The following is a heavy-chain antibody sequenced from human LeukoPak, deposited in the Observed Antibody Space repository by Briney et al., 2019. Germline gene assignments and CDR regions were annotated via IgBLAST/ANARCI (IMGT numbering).Heavy chain of an antibody. V-gene: IGHV1-8*01. CDR2: MNPNSGNT. J-gene: IGHJ6*03. D-gene: IGHD2-2*01. Sequence: ASVKVSCKASGYTFTSYDINWVRQTTGQGLEWMGWMNPNSGNTGYAQKFQGRVTMTRNTSITTAYMELSSLRSEDTAVYYCAAAAPFYYYYHMDVWGKGTTVTASS. CDR1: GYTFTSYD. CDR3: AAAAPFYYYYHMDV.